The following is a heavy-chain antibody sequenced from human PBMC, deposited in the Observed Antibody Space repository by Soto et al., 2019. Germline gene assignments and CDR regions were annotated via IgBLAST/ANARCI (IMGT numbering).Heavy chain of an antibody. D-gene: IGHD2-8*01. CDR2: INPNSGGT. Sequence: ASVKVSCKASGYTFTGYYMHWVRQAPGQGLEWMGWINPNSGGTNYAQKFQGWVTMTRDTSISTAYMELSRLRSDDTAVYYCAREHVLMVYAISPGNWFDPWGQGTLVTVSS. CDR1: GYTFTGYY. J-gene: IGHJ5*02. CDR3: AREHVLMVYAISPGNWFDP. V-gene: IGHV1-2*04.